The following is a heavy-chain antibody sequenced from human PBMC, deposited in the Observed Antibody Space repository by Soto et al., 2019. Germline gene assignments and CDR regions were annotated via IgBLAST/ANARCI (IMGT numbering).Heavy chain of an antibody. CDR2: IYYSGST. D-gene: IGHD6-13*01. V-gene: IGHV4-39*01. CDR1: GGSISSSSYY. J-gene: IGHJ5*02. Sequence: PSETLSLTCTVSGGSISSSSYYWGWIRQPPGKGLEWIGSIYYSGSTYYNPSLKSRVTISVDTSKNQFSLKLSSVTAADTAVYYCARGVDAAAGYNWFDPRGQGTLVTVSS. CDR3: ARGVDAAAGYNWFDP.